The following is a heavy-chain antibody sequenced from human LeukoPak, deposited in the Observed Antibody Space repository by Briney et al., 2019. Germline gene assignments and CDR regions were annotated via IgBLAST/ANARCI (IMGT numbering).Heavy chain of an antibody. CDR1: GFTFSSYG. V-gene: IGHV3-33*08. J-gene: IGHJ3*02. CDR3: VAGYSSGWLPFDI. CDR2: IWYGGSNK. D-gene: IGHD6-19*01. Sequence: PGRSLRLSCAASGFTFSSYGMHWVRQAPGKGLEWVAVIWYGGSNKYYADSVKGRFTISRDNSKNTLYLQMNSLRAEDTAVYYCVAGYSSGWLPFDIWGQGTMVTVSS.